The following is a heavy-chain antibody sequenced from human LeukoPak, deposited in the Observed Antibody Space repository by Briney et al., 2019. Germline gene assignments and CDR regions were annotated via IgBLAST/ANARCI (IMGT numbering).Heavy chain of an antibody. V-gene: IGHV3-21*01. Sequence: GGSLRLSCAASGFTFSSSSMNWVRQAPGKGLEWVSYIDSTSAYKLYTGSVEGRFTISRDNAKNSLYLQMNSLRAEDTAVYYCARDTSGSYSITYFDYWGHGALVTVSA. CDR2: IDSTSAYK. J-gene: IGHJ4*01. CDR3: ARDTSGSYSITYFDY. D-gene: IGHD3-10*01. CDR1: GFTFSSSS.